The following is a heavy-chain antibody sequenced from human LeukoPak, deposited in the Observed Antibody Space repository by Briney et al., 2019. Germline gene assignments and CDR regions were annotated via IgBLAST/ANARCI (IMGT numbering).Heavy chain of an antibody. CDR2: ISWNSGSI. CDR3: AKDKRRTYSSSWSLDY. CDR1: GFTFDDYA. V-gene: IGHV3-9*03. D-gene: IGHD6-13*01. J-gene: IGHJ4*02. Sequence: GGSLRLSCAASGFTFDDYAMHWVRQAPGKGLEWVSGISWNSGSIGYADSVKGRFTISRDNAKNSLYLQMNSLRVEDMALYYCAKDKRRTYSSSWSLDYWGQGTLVTVSS.